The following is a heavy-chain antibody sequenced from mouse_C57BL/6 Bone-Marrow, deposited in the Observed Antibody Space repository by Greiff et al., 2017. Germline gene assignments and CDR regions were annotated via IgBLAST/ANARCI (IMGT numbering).Heavy chain of an antibody. Sequence: EVKLVASGPELVKPGDSVKISCKASGYSFTGYFMNWVMQSHGKSLEWIGRINPYNGDTSYNQKFKGKATLPVDKSSSTAHMERRSLTSEDSAFYCGAEGGNYDWFAYWGQGTLVTVSA. V-gene: IGHV1-20*01. J-gene: IGHJ3*01. CDR3: AEGGNYDWFAY. CDR2: INPYNGDT. CDR1: GYSFTGYF. D-gene: IGHD2-1*01.